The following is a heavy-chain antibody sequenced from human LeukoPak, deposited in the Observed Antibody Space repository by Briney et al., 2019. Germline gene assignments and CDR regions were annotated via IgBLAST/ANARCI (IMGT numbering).Heavy chain of an antibody. CDR1: GGTFSSYA. J-gene: IGHJ3*02. CDR3: LSMASSDAFDI. V-gene: IGHV1-69*06. CDR2: IIPIFGTA. Sequence: SVTVSCKPSGGTFSSYAISWVRQAPGQGLEWMGRIIPIFGTANYAQKFQGRVTITADKSTSTAYMELSSLRSEDTAVYYCLSMASSDAFDIWGQGTMVTVSS. D-gene: IGHD2/OR15-2a*01.